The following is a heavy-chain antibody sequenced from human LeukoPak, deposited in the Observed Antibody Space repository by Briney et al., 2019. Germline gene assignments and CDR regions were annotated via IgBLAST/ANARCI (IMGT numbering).Heavy chain of an antibody. D-gene: IGHD3-3*01. V-gene: IGHV3-9*03. Sequence: PGRSLRLSCAASGFTFDDYAMHWVRQAPGKGLEWVSGISWNSGSIAYADSVKGRFTISRDNAKNSLYLQMNSLRAEDMALYYCAKSLGDFWSLVDYWGQGTLVTVSS. CDR1: GFTFDDYA. CDR3: AKSLGDFWSLVDY. J-gene: IGHJ4*02. CDR2: ISWNSGSI.